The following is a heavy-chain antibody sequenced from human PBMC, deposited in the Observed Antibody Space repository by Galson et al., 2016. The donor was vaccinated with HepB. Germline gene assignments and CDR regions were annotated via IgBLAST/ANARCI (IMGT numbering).Heavy chain of an antibody. CDR1: GFSFSSYT. CDR3: AKHRGYCSSGSCYPNWYFDL. Sequence: SLRLSCAACGFSFSSYTMTWVRQSPRKGLQWVSVISGSGVSTYYADSVKGRFTISRDNSKNTLYLQMNSLRADDTAVYYCAKHRGYCSSGSCYPNWYFDLWGRGTLVTVSS. V-gene: IGHV3-23*01. D-gene: IGHD2-15*01. J-gene: IGHJ2*01. CDR2: ISGSGVST.